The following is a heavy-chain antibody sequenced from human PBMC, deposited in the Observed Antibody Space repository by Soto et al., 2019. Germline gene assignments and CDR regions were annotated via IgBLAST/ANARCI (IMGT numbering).Heavy chain of an antibody. Sequence: SETLSLSYAVSGDSISRGYYWAWLRQPPGKGLEWIGSIYHTGITYYNPSLKSRVTIPVDTSKNQFSLKLSSVTAADPAMYFCAGGGRPYRMAVRGQGSTVTVSS. J-gene: IGHJ6*02. CDR3: AGGGRPYRMAV. CDR2: IYHTGIT. CDR1: GDSISRGYY. V-gene: IGHV4-38-2*01. D-gene: IGHD2-15*01.